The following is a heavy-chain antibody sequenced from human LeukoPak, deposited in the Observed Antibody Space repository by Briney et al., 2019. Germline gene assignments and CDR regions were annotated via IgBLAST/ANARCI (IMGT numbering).Heavy chain of an antibody. Sequence: ASVKVSCKASGYTFTRYGISWVRQAPGQGLEWMGWISAYNGNTNYAQKLQGRVTMTTDTSTSTAYMELRSLRSDDTAVYYCARDPDFTNLGYSYGDYWGKGTLVTVSS. D-gene: IGHD5-18*01. CDR3: ARDPDFTNLGYSYGDY. J-gene: IGHJ4*02. CDR2: ISAYNGNT. CDR1: GYTFTRYG. V-gene: IGHV1-18*01.